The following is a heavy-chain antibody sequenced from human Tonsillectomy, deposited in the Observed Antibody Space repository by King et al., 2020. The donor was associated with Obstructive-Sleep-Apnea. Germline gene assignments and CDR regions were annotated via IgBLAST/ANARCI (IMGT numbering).Heavy chain of an antibody. CDR1: GITFSSYA. Sequence: VQLVESGGGVVQPGRSLRLSCVASGITFSSYALHWVRQAPGGGLEWVAGISKDGVNKEYTDSVKGRFTISRDNSKNTLYLQMNSLRPEDTAMYYCARLRVAFGDLPLWGRGTLLTASS. J-gene: IGHJ2*01. V-gene: IGHV3-30-3*01. CDR2: ISKDGVNK. D-gene: IGHD4-17*01. CDR3: ARLRVAFGDLPL.